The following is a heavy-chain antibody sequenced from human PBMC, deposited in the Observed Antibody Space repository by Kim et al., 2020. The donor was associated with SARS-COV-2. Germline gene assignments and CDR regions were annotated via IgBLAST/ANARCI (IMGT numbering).Heavy chain of an antibody. D-gene: IGHD3-10*01. J-gene: IGHJ4*02. CDR3: ASLWFGELLYTYYFDY. Sequence: SETLSLTCTVSGGSISSSSYYWGWIRQPPGKGLEWIGSIYYSGSTYYNPSLKSRVTISVDTSKNQFSLKLSSVTAADTAVYYCASLWFGELLYTYYFDYWGQGTLVTVSS. CDR1: GGSISSSSYY. V-gene: IGHV4-39*01. CDR2: IYYSGST.